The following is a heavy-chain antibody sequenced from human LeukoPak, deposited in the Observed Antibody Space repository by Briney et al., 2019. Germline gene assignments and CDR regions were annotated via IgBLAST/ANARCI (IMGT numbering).Heavy chain of an antibody. J-gene: IGHJ4*02. CDR2: SRVSVGST. V-gene: IGHV3-23*01. CDR1: GFTFSSYA. Sequence: PGASLRLSCAASGFTFSSYAMSSVRQAPGKGLEWVSASRVSVGSTLYADSVKGRFTISRDNSKNTLYLQMNSLRAEDTAVYYCAKGSTKGDSYGYGYWSQGTLVTVSS. D-gene: IGHD5-18*01. CDR3: AKGSTKGDSYGYGY.